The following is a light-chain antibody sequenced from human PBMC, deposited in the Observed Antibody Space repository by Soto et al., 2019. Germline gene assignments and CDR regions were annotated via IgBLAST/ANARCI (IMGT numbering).Light chain of an antibody. J-gene: IGLJ1*01. Sequence: QSELTQPPSVSAAPGQKVTISCSGSSSNIGNNYVSWYQQLPGTAPKLLIYDNNKRPSGIPDRFSGSKSGTSATLGITGLQTGDEADYYCGTWDSSLSAGVFGTGTKVNVL. CDR2: DNN. CDR1: SSNIGNNY. V-gene: IGLV1-51*01. CDR3: GTWDSSLSAGV.